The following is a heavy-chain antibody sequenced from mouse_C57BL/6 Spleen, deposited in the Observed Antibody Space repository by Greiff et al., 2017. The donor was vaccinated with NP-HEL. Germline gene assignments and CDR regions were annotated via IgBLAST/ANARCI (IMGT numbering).Heavy chain of an antibody. D-gene: IGHD1-1*01. CDR3: SRYLITTVPWFAY. CDR1: GYAFTNYL. CDR2: INPGSGGT. Sequence: QVQLQQSGAELVRPGTSVKVSCKASGYAFTNYLIEWVKQRPGQGLEWIGVINPGSGGTNYNEKFKGKATLTADKSSSTAYMQLSSLTSEDSAVYFCSRYLITTVPWFAYWGQGTLVTVSA. V-gene: IGHV1-54*01. J-gene: IGHJ3*01.